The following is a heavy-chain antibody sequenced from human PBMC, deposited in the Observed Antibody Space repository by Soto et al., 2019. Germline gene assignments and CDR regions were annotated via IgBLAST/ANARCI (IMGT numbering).Heavy chain of an antibody. CDR1: GGSLSSYY. CDR2: ITYSGST. Sequence: SETLSLTCTVSGGSLSSYYRTWIRQHPGKGLEWIGEITYSGSTNYNPSLKSRVTISVDTSKNQFSLKLSSVTAADTAVYYCARGFRYSSGWYPLGQGTLVTAPQ. D-gene: IGHD6-19*01. V-gene: IGHV4-34*01. J-gene: IGHJ5*02. CDR3: ARGFRYSSGWYP.